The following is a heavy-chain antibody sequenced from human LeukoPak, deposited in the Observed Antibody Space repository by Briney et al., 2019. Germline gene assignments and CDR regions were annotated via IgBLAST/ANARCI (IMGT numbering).Heavy chain of an antibody. CDR1: GFTFSNYW. J-gene: IGHJ5*02. V-gene: IGHV3-74*01. D-gene: IGHD3-3*01. CDR2: INSAGSTT. CDR3: ARVVDEWLSSGGLYP. Sequence: GGPLRLSCAASGFTFSNYWMLWVRQPPGEGLVWVSHINSAGSTTNYADSVKRRFTISRDNAKNTVYLQINTQRADDTAVYYCARVVDEWLSSGGLYPWGQGTLVTASS.